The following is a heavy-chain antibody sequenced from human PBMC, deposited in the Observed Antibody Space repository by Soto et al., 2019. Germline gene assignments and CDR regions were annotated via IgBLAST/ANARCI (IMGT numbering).Heavy chain of an antibody. V-gene: IGHV3-33*01. Sequence: GGSLRLSCAASGFTFSSYGMHWVRQAPGKGLEWVAVICYVGINKYYADSVKGRFTISRDNSKDTLYLQMNSLRAEDTAVYYCARDVADYDAFDIWGQGTMVTVSS. J-gene: IGHJ3*02. D-gene: IGHD4-17*01. CDR2: ICYVGINK. CDR3: ARDVADYDAFDI. CDR1: GFTFSSYG.